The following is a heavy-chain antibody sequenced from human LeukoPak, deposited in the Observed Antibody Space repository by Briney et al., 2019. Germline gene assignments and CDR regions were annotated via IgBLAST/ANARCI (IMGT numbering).Heavy chain of an antibody. CDR1: GFSSSSYD. Sequence: PGGSLRLSCAGSGFSSSSYDMPWVRQATGKGLEWVSAIGSGGDTYYAGSVKGRFTISRESAKNSFYLQMNSLSAGDTAVYFCARAVAGTDEIDSWGQGTLVTVSS. D-gene: IGHD6-19*01. V-gene: IGHV3-13*01. J-gene: IGHJ4*02. CDR2: IGSGGDT. CDR3: ARAVAGTDEIDS.